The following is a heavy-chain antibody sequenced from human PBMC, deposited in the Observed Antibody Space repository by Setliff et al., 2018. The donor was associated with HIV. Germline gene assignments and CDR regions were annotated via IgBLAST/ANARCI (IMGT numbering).Heavy chain of an antibody. CDR3: ARDAESGYYYDSSGYFDY. CDR1: GYTFTSYG. Sequence: ASVKVSCKAFGYTFTSYGINWVRQAPGQGLEWMGWISTHSVYSVNKNYAQKFQGRVTLTTDTSTSTAYMELRSLRSEDAAVYYCARDAESGYYYDSSGYFDYWGQGTLVTVSS. D-gene: IGHD3-22*01. V-gene: IGHV1-18*01. CDR2: ISTHSVYSVNK. J-gene: IGHJ4*02.